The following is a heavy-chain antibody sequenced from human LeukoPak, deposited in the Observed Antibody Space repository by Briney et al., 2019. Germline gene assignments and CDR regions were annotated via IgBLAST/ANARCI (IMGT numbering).Heavy chain of an antibody. V-gene: IGHV3-9*01. CDR2: ITWNSGTI. D-gene: IGHD1-7*01. Sequence: GRSLRLSCAASGFTFDYYAMHWVRQGPGKGLEWVSGITWNSGTIGYADSVKGRSTISRDNAKNSLYLQMNSLRAEDTALYYCAKDVTGTGAFDIWGQGTMVTVSS. J-gene: IGHJ3*02. CDR3: AKDVTGTGAFDI. CDR1: GFTFDYYA.